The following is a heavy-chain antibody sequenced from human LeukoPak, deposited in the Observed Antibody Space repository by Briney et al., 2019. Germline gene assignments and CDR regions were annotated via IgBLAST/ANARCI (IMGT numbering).Heavy chain of an antibody. CDR1: GYTFTDYY. J-gene: IGHJ4*02. CDR2: IYPNSGGT. V-gene: IGHV1-2*02. D-gene: IGHD1-26*01. CDR3: ARDSGGWELLKKHYYFDF. Sequence: ASVKVSCKASGYTFTDYYMHWVRQAPGQGLEWMGWIYPNSGGTNYAQKFQGRVTMTRDTSISTAFMELSRLRSDDTAVYYRARDSGGWELLKKHYYFDFWGQGTLVTLSS.